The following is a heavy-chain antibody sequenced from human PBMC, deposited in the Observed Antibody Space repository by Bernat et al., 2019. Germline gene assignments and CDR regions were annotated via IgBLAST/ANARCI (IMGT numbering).Heavy chain of an antibody. Sequence: EVQLLESGGGLVQPGGSLRLSCAASGFTYGNYAMSWVRQAPGKGLEWVSSISAGGGGTYFGDSGRGRFTISRDNSKNTLNLQMNSLRAEDTAVYYCAKEGYSRGVIDFWGQGTLVIVSS. CDR2: ISAGGGGT. D-gene: IGHD6-13*01. CDR3: AKEGYSRGVIDF. J-gene: IGHJ4*02. CDR1: GFTYGNYA. V-gene: IGHV3-23*01.